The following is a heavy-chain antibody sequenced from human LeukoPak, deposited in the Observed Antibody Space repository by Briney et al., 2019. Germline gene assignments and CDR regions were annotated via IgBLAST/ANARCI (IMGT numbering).Heavy chain of an antibody. CDR1: GGTFSSYA. CDR3: ARVKSSITIFGFSNWFDP. Sequence: SVKVSCKASGGTFSSYAISWVRQAPGQGLEWMGGIIPIFGTANYAQKFQGRVTITADESTSTAYMELRSLRSDDTAVYYCARVKSSITIFGFSNWFDPWGQGTLVTVSS. J-gene: IGHJ5*02. CDR2: IIPIFGTA. D-gene: IGHD3-3*01. V-gene: IGHV1-69*13.